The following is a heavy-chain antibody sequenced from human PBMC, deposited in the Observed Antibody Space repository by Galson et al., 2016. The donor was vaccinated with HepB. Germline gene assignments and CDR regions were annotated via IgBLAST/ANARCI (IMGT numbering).Heavy chain of an antibody. D-gene: IGHD2-15*01. J-gene: IGHJ6*02. V-gene: IGHV3-9*01. CDR1: GFTFDDYA. Sequence: SLRLSCAASGFTFDDYAMHWVRQAPGKGLEWVSGISWQSGNIGYADSVKGRFTISRDNAKNSPYLQMNSLRTEDTALYYCAKATLGAATFYYGMGVWGHGTTVIVSS. CDR2: ISWQSGNI. CDR3: AKATLGAATFYYGMGV.